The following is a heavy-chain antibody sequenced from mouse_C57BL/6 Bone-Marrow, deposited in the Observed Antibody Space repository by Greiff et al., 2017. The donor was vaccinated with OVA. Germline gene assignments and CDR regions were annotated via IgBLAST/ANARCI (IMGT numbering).Heavy chain of an antibody. CDR2: INPSNGGT. V-gene: IGHV1-53*01. CDR1: GYTFTSYW. D-gene: IGHD1-1*01. CDR3: ARKEETVPYYFDY. Sequence: QVQLQQPGTELVKPGASVKLTCKASGYTFTSYWMHWVKQRPGQGLEWIGNINPSNGGTNYNEKFKSKATLTVDKSSSTAYMQLSSLTSEYSAVYYCARKEETVPYYFDYWGQGTTLTVSS. J-gene: IGHJ2*01.